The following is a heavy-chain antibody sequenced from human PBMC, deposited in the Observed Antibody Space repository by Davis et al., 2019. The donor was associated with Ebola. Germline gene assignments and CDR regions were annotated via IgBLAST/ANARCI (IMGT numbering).Heavy chain of an antibody. Sequence: PSETLSLTCIVSGGSISRGGSYWSWIRQHPGKGLEWIGYIYYSGSTYYNPSLKSRVTISLDTSKNQFSLNLRSVTAADTAVYYCARDLRYDSSGHDYYFYMDVWGKGTTVTVSS. V-gene: IGHV4-31*03. D-gene: IGHD3-22*01. CDR1: GGSISRGGSY. CDR3: ARDLRYDSSGHDYYFYMDV. J-gene: IGHJ6*03. CDR2: IYYSGST.